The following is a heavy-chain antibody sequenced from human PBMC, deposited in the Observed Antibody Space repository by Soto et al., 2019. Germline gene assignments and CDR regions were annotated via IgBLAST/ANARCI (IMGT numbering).Heavy chain of an antibody. D-gene: IGHD3-3*01. J-gene: IGHJ6*02. CDR3: ARASPYYDFWSGYPLARAMDV. Sequence: SVKVSCKASGGTFSSYAISWVRQAPGQGLEWMGGIIPIFGTANYAQKFQGRVTITADKSTSTAYMELSSLRSEDTAVYYCARASPYYDFWSGYPLARAMDVWGQGTTVTVSS. CDR1: GGTFSSYA. V-gene: IGHV1-69*06. CDR2: IIPIFGTA.